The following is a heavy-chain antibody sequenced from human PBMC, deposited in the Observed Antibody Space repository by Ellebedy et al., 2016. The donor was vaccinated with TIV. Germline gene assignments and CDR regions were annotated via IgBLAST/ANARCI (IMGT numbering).Heavy chain of an antibody. CDR2: THKEGTT. CDR1: GILVSSNY. J-gene: IGHJ4*02. CDR3: AIGRGFILDY. V-gene: IGHV3-53*01. D-gene: IGHD2-21*01. Sequence: PGGSLRLSCAASGILVSSNYMSWVRKDPGKGLEWVSITHKEGTTYYADSVKGRFTISRNNSKNTLCLQMSSLRVEHTAVYYCAIGRGFILDYWGQGTLVTVSS.